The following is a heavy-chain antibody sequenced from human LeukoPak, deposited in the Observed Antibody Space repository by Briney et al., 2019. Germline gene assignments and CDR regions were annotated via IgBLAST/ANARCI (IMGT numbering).Heavy chain of an antibody. CDR3: AREISGTYYNPLGYMDV. D-gene: IGHD3-10*01. CDR1: GGSIGIYY. V-gene: IGHV4-4*07. Sequence: SETLSLTCTVSGGSIGIYYWNWIRQPAGKGREGSGRIFTSGIGNYNPSRKSRVTMSVDTSKNQFSLNLSSVTAADTAVYYCAREISGTYYNPLGYMDVWGKGTTVTVSS. CDR2: IFTSGIG. J-gene: IGHJ6*03.